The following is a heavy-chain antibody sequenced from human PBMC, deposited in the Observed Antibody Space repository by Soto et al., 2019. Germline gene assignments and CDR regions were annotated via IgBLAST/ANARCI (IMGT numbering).Heavy chain of an antibody. V-gene: IGHV6-1*01. J-gene: IGHJ5*02. CDR2: TYYRSKWYN. Sequence: PSQTLSLPCAISGDSVSSNSAAWNWIRQSPSRGIEWLGRTYYRSKWYNDYAVSVKSRITINPDTSKNQFSLQLNSVTPEDTAVYYCARDAPLPIVVVPAAIGWFDPWGQGTLVTVSS. D-gene: IGHD2-2*02. CDR3: ARDAPLPIVVVPAAIGWFDP. CDR1: GDSVSSNSAA.